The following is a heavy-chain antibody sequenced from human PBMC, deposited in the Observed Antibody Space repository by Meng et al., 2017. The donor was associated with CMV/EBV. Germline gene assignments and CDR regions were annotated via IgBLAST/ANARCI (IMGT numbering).Heavy chain of an antibody. Sequence: GGSLRLSCAASGFTFSSYWMHWVRQAPGKGLEWVAVIWYDGSNKYYADSVKGRFTISRDNSKNTLYLQMNSLRAEDTAVYYCATWPYSSSYYYYGMDVWGQGTTVTVSS. CDR3: ATWPYSSSYYYYGMDV. D-gene: IGHD6-6*01. J-gene: IGHJ6*02. CDR2: IWYDGSNK. V-gene: IGHV3-33*08. CDR1: GFTFSSYW.